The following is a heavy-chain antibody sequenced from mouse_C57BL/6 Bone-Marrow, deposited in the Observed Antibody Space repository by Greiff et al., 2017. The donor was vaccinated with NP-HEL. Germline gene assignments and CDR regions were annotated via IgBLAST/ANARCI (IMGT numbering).Heavy chain of an antibody. CDR3: TNYYYGSRVAY. V-gene: IGHV14-1*01. CDR2: IDPEDGGT. CDR1: GFNINDYY. J-gene: IGHJ3*01. D-gene: IGHD1-1*01. Sequence: EVQLVESGAELVRPGASVKLSCTASGFNINDYYMHWVKQRPEQGLEWIGRIDPEDGGTEYAPKFQGKATMTADTSSNTAYLQLSSLTSEDTAVYYCTNYYYGSRVAYWGQGTLVTVSA.